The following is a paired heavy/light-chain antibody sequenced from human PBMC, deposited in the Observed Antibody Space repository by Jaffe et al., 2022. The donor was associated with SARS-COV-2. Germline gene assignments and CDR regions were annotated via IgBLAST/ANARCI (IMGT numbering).Heavy chain of an antibody. J-gene: IGHJ4*02. Sequence: QVQLQESGPGLVKPSETLSLTCNVSGYSISTGYYWGWIRQPPGKGLEWIGNIYHSGDLNRSPSLESRVTIEVDTSKNQFYLKLTSVTAADTAVYYCVRDGGPHTSYDKIDYWGQGTLVTVSS. CDR1: GYSISTGYY. D-gene: IGHD3-9*01. V-gene: IGHV4-38-2*02. CDR3: VRDGGPHTSYDKIDY. CDR2: IYHSGDL.
Light chain of an antibody. CDR3: QQYNNWPPKT. V-gene: IGKV3-15*01. J-gene: IGKJ1*01. CDR1: QSVGSN. Sequence: ETLMTQSPATLSVSPGERVTLSCRASQSVGSNLAWYQQKSGQAPRLLIYGASTRATGIPARFSGSGSGTEFTLTISSLQSEDFAVYYCQQYNNWPPKTFGQGTKVEMK. CDR2: GAS.